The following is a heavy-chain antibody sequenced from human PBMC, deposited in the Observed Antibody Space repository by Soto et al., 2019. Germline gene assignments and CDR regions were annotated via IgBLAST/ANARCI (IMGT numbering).Heavy chain of an antibody. V-gene: IGHV1-18*01. J-gene: IGHJ6*02. CDR2: ISGYNGNT. D-gene: IGHD2-15*01. CDR1: GYTFTNYG. Sequence: QLQLVQSGAEVKKPGASVKVSCKASGYTFTNYGISWVRQAPGQGLEWMGWISGYNGNTNYAQKFQGRVTMTTDTSTSTXYMDLRSLRSDDTAVYYCSRDSTVVTPNYYYGMDVWGQGTTVTVSS. CDR3: SRDSTVVTPNYYYGMDV.